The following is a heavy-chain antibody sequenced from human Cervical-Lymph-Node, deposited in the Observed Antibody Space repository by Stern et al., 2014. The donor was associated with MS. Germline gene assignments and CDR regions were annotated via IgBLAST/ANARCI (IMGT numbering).Heavy chain of an antibody. CDR1: GTTFSTYG. Sequence: QVQLVQSGAEVKKPGSSVKVSCKASGTTFSTYGINWVRQAPGQGLEWMGVLLPVIGTPNNAQKFKGRVTIPADKATSTAYMKLSSLKSDDTAMYYCAPEGWFDPWGQGTLVTVSS. V-gene: IGHV1-69*06. CDR2: LLPVIGTP. J-gene: IGHJ5*02. CDR3: APEGWFDP.